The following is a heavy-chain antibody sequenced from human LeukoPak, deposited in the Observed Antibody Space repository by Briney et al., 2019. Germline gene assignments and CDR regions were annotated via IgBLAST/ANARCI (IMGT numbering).Heavy chain of an antibody. CDR3: ARGLPIISMLRGVKPSVMFDS. Sequence: SETLSLTCTVSGGSISGSSYYWGWIRQPPGKGQEWIGSIYYSGSTYYNPSLKSRVTISVDTSKNQFALRLSSVTAADTAVYYCARGLPIISMLRGVKPSVMFDSWGQGTLVTVSS. V-gene: IGHV4-39*01. D-gene: IGHD3-10*01. CDR2: IYYSGST. J-gene: IGHJ5*01. CDR1: GGSISGSSYY.